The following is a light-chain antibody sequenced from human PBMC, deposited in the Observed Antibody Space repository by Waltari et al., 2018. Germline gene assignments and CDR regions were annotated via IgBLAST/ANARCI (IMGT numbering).Light chain of an antibody. CDR2: DDS. V-gene: IGLV3-21*02. J-gene: IGLJ1*01. CDR3: QVWDTNSDHLYV. CDR1: HLGSQS. Sequence: SYVLTQPPSVSVAPGQTARITCGGNHLGSQSVHWYQQKSGQAPVMVVYDDSDRPSGMPERFSGSKSWTTATLTISGVEAGDEADYYCQVWDTNSDHLYVFGSGTKVTVL.